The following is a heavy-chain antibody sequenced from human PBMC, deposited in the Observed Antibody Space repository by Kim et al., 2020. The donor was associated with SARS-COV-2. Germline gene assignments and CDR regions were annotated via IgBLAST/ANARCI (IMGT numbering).Heavy chain of an antibody. D-gene: IGHD2-15*01. CDR1: GYSFTSYW. J-gene: IGHJ5*02. Sequence: GESLKISCKGSGYSFTSYWISWVRQMPGKGLEWMGRIDPSDSYTNYSPSFQGHVTISADKSISTAYLQWSSLKASDTAMYYCARHGGDIVVVVAANVWFDPWGQGTLVTVSS. CDR2: IDPSDSYT. V-gene: IGHV5-10-1*01. CDR3: ARHGGDIVVVVAANVWFDP.